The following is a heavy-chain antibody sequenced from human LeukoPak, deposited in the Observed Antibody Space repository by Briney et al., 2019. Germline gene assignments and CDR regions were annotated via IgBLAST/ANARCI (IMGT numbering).Heavy chain of an antibody. V-gene: IGHV3-53*01. CDR2: IYSGGST. Sequence: PGGSLRLSCAASGFTVSSNYMSWVRQAPGKGLEWVSVIYSGGSTYYADSVKGRFTISRDNSKNTLYLQMNSLRAEDTAVYYCARGYSSSWWDFDYWGQGTLVTVSS. CDR3: ARGYSSSWWDFDY. J-gene: IGHJ4*02. D-gene: IGHD6-13*01. CDR1: GFTVSSNY.